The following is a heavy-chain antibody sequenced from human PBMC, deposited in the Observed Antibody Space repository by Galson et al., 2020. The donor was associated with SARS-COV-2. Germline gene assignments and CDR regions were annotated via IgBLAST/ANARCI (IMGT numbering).Heavy chain of an antibody. V-gene: IGHV3-9*01. J-gene: IGHJ3*01. CDR2: ISWNGDFI. CDR3: AKTLLPRTIPVSGNPFDV. Sequence: GGSLRLSCEASGFTFEDYAMHWVRQAPGKGLEWVSGISWNGDFIVYADSVKGRFTISRDNARNSLFLQMNSLTPEDTALYYCAKTLLPRTIPVSGNPFDVWGQGTRVIVSS. D-gene: IGHD6-19*01. CDR1: GFTFEDYA.